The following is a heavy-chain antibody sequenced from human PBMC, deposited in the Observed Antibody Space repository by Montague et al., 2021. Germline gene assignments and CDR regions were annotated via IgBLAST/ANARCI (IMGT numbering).Heavy chain of an antibody. J-gene: IGHJ3*01. CDR1: GDSMNTYK. CDR2: IYSSGNT. D-gene: IGHD1-26*01. CDR3: AREWGGFDF. Sequence: SETLSLTCTVSGDSMNTYKWNWIRQPPGKGLGWIGYIYSSGNTNYNPSLKSRVTISVDTSRNQFSLEVSSVTAADTAMYYCAREWGGFDFWGHGTMVTVSS. V-gene: IGHV4-59*01.